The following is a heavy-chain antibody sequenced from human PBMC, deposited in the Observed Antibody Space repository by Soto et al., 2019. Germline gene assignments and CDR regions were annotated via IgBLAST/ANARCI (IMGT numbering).Heavy chain of an antibody. V-gene: IGHV4-39*01. J-gene: IGHJ5*02. Sequence: LSLTCTVSGGSISGSPYHWGWIRQPPGKGLEWIGSIGDDGRVYYNPSLTGRATLFVDTSKNRFSLNLNSVTAADTAVYYCAGQTFTIAAASYGRSNWFDPWGPGTPVTVSS. D-gene: IGHD6-25*01. CDR1: GGSISGSPYH. CDR2: IGDDGRV. CDR3: AGQTFTIAAASYGRSNWFDP.